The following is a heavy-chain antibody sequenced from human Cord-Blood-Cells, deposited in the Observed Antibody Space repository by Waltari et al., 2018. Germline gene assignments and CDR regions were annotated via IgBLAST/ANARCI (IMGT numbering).Heavy chain of an antibody. Sequence: EVQLVESGGGLVKPGGSLRLSCAASGFTFSSYWMSWVRQAPGQGLEWVANIKQDGSEKYYVDTVKGRFTISRDNAKNSLYLQMNSLRAEDTAVYYCARVPRIWHDYYYYYGMDVWGQGTTVTVSS. V-gene: IGHV3-7*01. J-gene: IGHJ6*02. CDR3: ARVPRIWHDYYYYYGMDV. CDR1: GFTFSSYW. CDR2: IKQDGSEK.